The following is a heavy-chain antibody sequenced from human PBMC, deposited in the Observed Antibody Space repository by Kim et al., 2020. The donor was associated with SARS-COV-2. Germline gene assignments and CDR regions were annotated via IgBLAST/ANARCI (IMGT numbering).Heavy chain of an antibody. CDR2: ISGSGGST. D-gene: IGHD6-19*01. J-gene: IGHJ2*01. CDR1: GFTFSSYA. V-gene: IGHV3-23*01. CDR3: AKDQGGQWLEYWYFDL. Sequence: GGSVRLSCAASGFTFSSYAMSWVRQAPGKGLEWVSAISGSGGSTYYADSVKGRFTISRDNSKNTLYLQMNSLRAEDTAVYYCAKDQGGQWLEYWYFDLWGRGTLVTVSS.